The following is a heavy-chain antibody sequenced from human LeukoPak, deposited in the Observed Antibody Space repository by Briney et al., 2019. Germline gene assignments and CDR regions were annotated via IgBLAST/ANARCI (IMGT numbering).Heavy chain of an antibody. J-gene: IGHJ6*03. CDR3: ARGRSIAAAGWVTITRRAYYYMDV. CDR1: GYTFTSYD. Sequence: ASVKVSCKASGYTFTSYDIDWVRQATGQGLEWMGWMNPNSRNTRYPQKFQGRVTMTRKTTISTAYMELSSLRSEDTAVYYCARGRSIAAAGWVTITRRAYYYMDVWGKGTTVTVSS. D-gene: IGHD6-13*01. V-gene: IGHV1-8*01. CDR2: MNPNSRNT.